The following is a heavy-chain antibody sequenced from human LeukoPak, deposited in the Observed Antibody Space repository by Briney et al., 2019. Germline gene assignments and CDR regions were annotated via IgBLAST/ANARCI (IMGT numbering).Heavy chain of an antibody. V-gene: IGHV3-30*04. CDR3: AREHYYGSGSYLWFNP. J-gene: IGHJ5*02. CDR1: GFTFSSYA. Sequence: GGSLRLSCAASGFTFSSYAMHWVRQAPGKGLEWVAVISYDGSNKYYADSVKGRFTISRDNSKNTLYLQVNSLRAEDTAVYYCAREHYYGSGSYLWFNPWGREPWSPSPQ. CDR2: ISYDGSNK. D-gene: IGHD3-10*01.